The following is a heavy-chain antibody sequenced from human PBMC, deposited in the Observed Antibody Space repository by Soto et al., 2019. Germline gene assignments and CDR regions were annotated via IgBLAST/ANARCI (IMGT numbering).Heavy chain of an antibody. J-gene: IGHJ4*02. D-gene: IGHD2-15*01. Sequence: QVQLQESGPGLVKPSGTLSLTCAVSGGSISSINWWSWVRRPPGKGLGGIGEIYHSGSTNYNPSLKSRVTISVDKSKNQFSLKLSSVTAADTAVYYCASGGYCSGGSCYSPGLFDYWGQGTLVTVSS. CDR1: GGSISSINW. CDR3: ASGGYCSGGSCYSPGLFDY. V-gene: IGHV4-4*02. CDR2: IYHSGST.